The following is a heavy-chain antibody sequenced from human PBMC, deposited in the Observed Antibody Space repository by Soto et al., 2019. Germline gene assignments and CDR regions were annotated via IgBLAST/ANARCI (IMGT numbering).Heavy chain of an antibody. V-gene: IGHV4-59*01. Sequence: SETLSLTCTVSGGSISSYYWSWIRQPPGKGLEWIGYIYYSGSTNYNPSLKSRVTISVDTSKNQFSLKPSSVTAADTAVYYCARDRKAGATAYYYYYGMDVWGQGTTVTAP. CDR2: IYYSGST. CDR1: GGSISSYY. CDR3: ARDRKAGATAYYYYYGMDV. J-gene: IGHJ6*02. D-gene: IGHD1-26*01.